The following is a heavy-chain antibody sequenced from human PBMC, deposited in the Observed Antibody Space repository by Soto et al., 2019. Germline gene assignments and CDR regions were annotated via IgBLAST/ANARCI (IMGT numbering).Heavy chain of an antibody. J-gene: IGHJ6*02. D-gene: IGHD3-16*02. CDR1: EFTFNNYW. CDR2: INTDGSTT. CDR3: ARGIYLKYGLDV. V-gene: IGHV3-74*01. Sequence: EVQLLESGGGLVQPGGSLRLSCAASEFTFNNYWMHWVRQVPGKGLEWVSRINTDGSTTIYADSLIGRFTISRDNADNTVYLQMNSLRAEDTAVYYCARGIYLKYGLDVWGQGATVTVSS.